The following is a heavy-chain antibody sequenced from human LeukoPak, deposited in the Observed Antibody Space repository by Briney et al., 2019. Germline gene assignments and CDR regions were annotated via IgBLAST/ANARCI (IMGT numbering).Heavy chain of an antibody. CDR1: GGSVSSYY. CDR3: AREANSPTARYWYFDL. Sequence: SETLSLTCTVSGGSVSSYYWSWMRQSPGKGLEWIGYVYYSGSTNYNPALKSRVTISLDTSENRFSLKLSSVTAADTAVYYCAREANSPTARYWYFDLWGRGTQVTVSS. V-gene: IGHV4-59*02. CDR2: VYYSGST. J-gene: IGHJ2*01. D-gene: IGHD2-21*01.